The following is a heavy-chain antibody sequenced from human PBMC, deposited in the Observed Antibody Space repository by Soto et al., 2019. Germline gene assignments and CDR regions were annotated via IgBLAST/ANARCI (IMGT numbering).Heavy chain of an antibody. Sequence: PSETLALSCAVSGDCISGYSWRCVRQAPGKGLEYIGYIYYRGSTNYNPSLKSRVTMSVDTSKNQFSLKVNSVTAADTAVYFCARQNRRHYYVAVHVWAQ. CDR1: GDCISGYS. V-gene: IGHV4-59*08. J-gene: IGHJ6*02. CDR3: ARQNRRHYYVAVHV. CDR2: IYYRGST.